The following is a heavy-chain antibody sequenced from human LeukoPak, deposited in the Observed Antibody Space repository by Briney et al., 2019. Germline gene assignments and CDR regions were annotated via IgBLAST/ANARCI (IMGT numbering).Heavy chain of an antibody. Sequence: GGSLRLSCAASGFTFSRYGMHWVGQAPGKGLEWVAFIRYDGSNKYYADSVKGRFTISRDNSKNTLYLQMNSLRAEDTAVYYCAKDGGSYDSSGYYYQGYFDYWGQGTLVTVSS. CDR2: IRYDGSNK. D-gene: IGHD3-22*01. J-gene: IGHJ4*02. CDR1: GFTFSRYG. V-gene: IGHV3-30*02. CDR3: AKDGGSYDSSGYYYQGYFDY.